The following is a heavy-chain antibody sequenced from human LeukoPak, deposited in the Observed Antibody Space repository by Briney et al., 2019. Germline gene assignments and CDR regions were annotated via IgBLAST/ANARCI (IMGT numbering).Heavy chain of an antibody. CDR3: ARPGIPVGRHYPFDY. J-gene: IGHJ4*02. Sequence: GASVKVSCKTSGFTFTSYGISWLRQAPGQGLEWLEWISAYNGNTNYAQKIRGRVTMTTDTATSTAYMELRSLRSDDTAVYYCARPGIPVGRHYPFDYWGQGTLVTVSS. V-gene: IGHV1-18*01. D-gene: IGHD6-19*01. CDR1: GFTFTSYG. CDR2: ISAYNGNT.